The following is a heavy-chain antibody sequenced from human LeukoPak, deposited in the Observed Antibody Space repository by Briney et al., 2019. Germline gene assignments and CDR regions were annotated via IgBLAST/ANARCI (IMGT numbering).Heavy chain of an antibody. V-gene: IGHV4-34*01. Sequence: SETLSLTCAVYGGSFSGYYWSWIRQPPGKGLEWIGEINHSGSTNYNPSLKSRVTISVDTSKKQFSLKLSSVTAADTAVYYCARGCYDSSGYYYFDYWGQGTLVTVSS. D-gene: IGHD3-22*01. CDR1: GGSFSGYY. J-gene: IGHJ4*02. CDR2: INHSGST. CDR3: ARGCYDSSGYYYFDY.